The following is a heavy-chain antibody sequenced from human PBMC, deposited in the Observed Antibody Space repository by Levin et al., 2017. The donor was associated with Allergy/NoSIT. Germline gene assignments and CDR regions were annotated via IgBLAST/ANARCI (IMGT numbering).Heavy chain of an antibody. Sequence: GGSLRLSCAASGFTFNMYWMHWVRQAPGKGLVWVSRIYSDGSATIYADSVKGRFIISRDNAKNTLYLQMNSLRVEDTAVYFCARGHYYDMDVWGQGTTVTVSS. V-gene: IGHV3-74*01. CDR1: GFTFNMYW. J-gene: IGHJ6*02. CDR2: IYSDGSAT. CDR3: ARGHYYDMDV.